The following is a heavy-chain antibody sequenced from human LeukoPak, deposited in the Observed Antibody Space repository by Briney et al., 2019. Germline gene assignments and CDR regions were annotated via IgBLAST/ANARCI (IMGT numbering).Heavy chain of an antibody. CDR3: AKSHLPNSYSGTYYCDY. Sequence: HPGGSLRLSCAASGFTFSSYGMHLVRQAPAKGLEWLAFIRYDETKTFYGDSVKGRFTISRDNSKNTLYLQMNNLRAEDTAVYYCAKSHLPNSYSGTYYCDYWGQGTQVTVSS. CDR2: IRYDETKT. CDR1: GFTFSSYG. V-gene: IGHV3-30*02. J-gene: IGHJ4*02. D-gene: IGHD1-26*01.